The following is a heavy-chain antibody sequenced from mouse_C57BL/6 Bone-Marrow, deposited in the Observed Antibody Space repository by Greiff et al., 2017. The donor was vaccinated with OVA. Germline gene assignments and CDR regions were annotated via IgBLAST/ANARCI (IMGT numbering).Heavy chain of an antibody. D-gene: IGHD1-1*01. V-gene: IGHV1-82*01. CDR3: ASIITTEGFYYFDY. CDR1: GYAFSSSW. J-gene: IGHJ2*01. Sequence: VQLQQSGPELVKPGASVKISCKASGYAFSSSWMNWVKQRPGKGLEWIGRIYPGDGDTNYNGKFKGKATLTADKSSSTAYMQLSSLTSEDSAVYYCASIITTEGFYYFDYWGQGTTLTVSS. CDR2: IYPGDGDT.